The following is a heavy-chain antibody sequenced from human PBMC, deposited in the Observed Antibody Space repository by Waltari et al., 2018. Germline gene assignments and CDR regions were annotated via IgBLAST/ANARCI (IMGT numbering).Heavy chain of an antibody. D-gene: IGHD1-1*01. CDR3: ASGLGYMDY. V-gene: IGHV3-33*01. CDR1: GCTFSSYG. Sequence: QVQLVESGGGVAQRGRSLRLSCAAYGCTFSSYGMHWVRQAPGTGLEWVAVIWYDGSNKYFADSVKGRFTISRDNSKNTLYLQMNSLRAEDTAVYYCASGLGYMDYWGQGTLVTVSS. CDR2: IWYDGSNK. J-gene: IGHJ4*02.